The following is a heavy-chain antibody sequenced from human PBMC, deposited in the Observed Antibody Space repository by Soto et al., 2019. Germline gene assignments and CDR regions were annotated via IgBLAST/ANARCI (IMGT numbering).Heavy chain of an antibody. D-gene: IGHD3-22*01. Sequence: QVQLVQSGAEVRKPGSSVKVSCKASGGTFSRHAISWVRQAPGQGLEWMGGIIPIFGTANHAQKFQGRVTIMADKSTNKFKREWRSQRTENTAIYYCARGGENDSKDYSSAYWGKEPLFIVPS. CDR1: GGTFSRHA. J-gene: IGHJ4*02. CDR3: ARGGENDSKDYSSAY. V-gene: IGHV1-69*06. CDR2: IIPIFGTA.